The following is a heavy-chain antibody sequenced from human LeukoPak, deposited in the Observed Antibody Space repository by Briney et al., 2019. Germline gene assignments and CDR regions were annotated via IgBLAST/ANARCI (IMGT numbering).Heavy chain of an antibody. D-gene: IGHD5-18*01. J-gene: IGHJ4*02. Sequence: GGSLRLSCAASGFSFSSYGMHWVRQAPGKGLEWMTFIRYDGSIEYYADSVRGRFTISRDNSKNTLYLQMNSLKTEDTAVYYCTTDGEYSYGYDYWGQGTLVTVSS. V-gene: IGHV3-30*02. CDR3: TTDGEYSYGYDY. CDR1: GFSFSSYG. CDR2: IRYDGSIE.